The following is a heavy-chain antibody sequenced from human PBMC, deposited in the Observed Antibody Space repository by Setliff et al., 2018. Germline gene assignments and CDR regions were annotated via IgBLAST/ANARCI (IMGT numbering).Heavy chain of an antibody. Sequence: SETLSLTCAVSGYSISSGYYWGWIRQPPGKGLEWIGEINHSGSTNYNPSLKSRVTISVDTSKNQFSLKLSSVTAADTAMYYCARLVRDIVVVPAPGGDYYYYYGMDVWGQGTTVTVSS. V-gene: IGHV4-38-2*01. J-gene: IGHJ6*02. D-gene: IGHD2-2*01. CDR1: GYSISSGYY. CDR3: ARLVRDIVVVPAPGGDYYYYYGMDV. CDR2: INHSGST.